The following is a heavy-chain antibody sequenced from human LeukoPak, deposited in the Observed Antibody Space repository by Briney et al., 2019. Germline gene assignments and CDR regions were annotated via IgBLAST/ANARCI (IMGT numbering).Heavy chain of an antibody. D-gene: IGHD1-14*01. CDR1: GFTFSSYS. Sequence: PGGSLRLSCAASGFTFSSYSMTWVNQAPGKGLEWVSSITDSGSFVYYGDSVKGRFTISRDNAKSSLYLQMNSLRAEDTAVYFCARDTTKDYWGQGTLVTVSS. J-gene: IGHJ4*02. CDR2: ITDSGSFV. CDR3: ARDTTKDY. V-gene: IGHV3-21*01.